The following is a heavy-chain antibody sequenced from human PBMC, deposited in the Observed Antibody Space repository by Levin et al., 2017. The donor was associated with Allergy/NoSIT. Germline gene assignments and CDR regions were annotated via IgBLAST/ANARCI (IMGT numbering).Heavy chain of an antibody. CDR2: IYSSGST. CDR1: GDSISSRSYY. Sequence: PGGSLRLSCAVSGDSISSRSYYWGWIRQPPGTGLEWIGTIYSSGSTYYNPSLKSRVTISVDTSKNQFSLKLSSVTAADTAVYYCARLPQYYDVLTGAFDIWGQGTMVIVSS. D-gene: IGHD3-9*01. V-gene: IGHV4-39*01. J-gene: IGHJ3*02. CDR3: ARLPQYYDVLTGAFDI.